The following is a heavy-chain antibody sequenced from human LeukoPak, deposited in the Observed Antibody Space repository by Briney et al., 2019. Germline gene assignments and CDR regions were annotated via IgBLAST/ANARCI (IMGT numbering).Heavy chain of an antibody. J-gene: IGHJ4*02. D-gene: IGHD6-19*01. Sequence: SETLSLTCTVSGGSIRSRSYYWGWIRQPPGKGLEWIGSIYYSGSTYYKPSLKSRVTISVDTSKNQFSLNLSSVTAADTAVYYCAVSSGWYWGQGTLVTVSS. CDR3: AVSSGWY. CDR1: GGSIRSRSYY. CDR2: IYYSGST. V-gene: IGHV4-39*07.